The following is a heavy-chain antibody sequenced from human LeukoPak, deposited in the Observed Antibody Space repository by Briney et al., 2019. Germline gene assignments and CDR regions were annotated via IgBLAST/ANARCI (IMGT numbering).Heavy chain of an antibody. Sequence: SETLSLTCTVTGASISYNFWNWIRQPAGKGLEWIGSIYYSGSTYYNPSLKSRVTISVDTSKNQFSLKLSSVTAADTAVYYCARERGGYVEMATIDYWGQGTLVTVSS. D-gene: IGHD5-24*01. J-gene: IGHJ4*02. CDR2: IYYSGST. CDR3: ARERGGYVEMATIDY. CDR1: GASISYNF. V-gene: IGHV4-4*07.